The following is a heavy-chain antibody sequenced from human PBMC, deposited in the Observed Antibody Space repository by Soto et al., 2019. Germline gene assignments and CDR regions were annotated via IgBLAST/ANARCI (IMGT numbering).Heavy chain of an antibody. V-gene: IGHV2-5*02. D-gene: IGHD6-13*01. J-gene: IGHJ4*02. CDR2: LSWDDDK. CDR1: GFSLSTSEVG. CDR3: VHRAGMGGNSWLPGH. Sequence: QITLKESGPTLVKPTQTLTLTCTFSGFSLSTSEVGVGWIRQPPGQALEWLALLSWDDDKRYNPALKSRLTLPKDTSKNQVVLTLTNMDPVDTATYYCVHRAGMGGNSWLPGHWGQGTLVTVSS.